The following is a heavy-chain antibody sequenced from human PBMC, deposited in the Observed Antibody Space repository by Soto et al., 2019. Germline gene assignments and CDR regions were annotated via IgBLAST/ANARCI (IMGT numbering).Heavy chain of an antibody. CDR3: ASQLRPPDMLYGYRYYYYGMDV. CDR1: GFTFSSYG. D-gene: IGHD5-18*01. V-gene: IGHV3-33*01. CDR2: IWYDGSNK. Sequence: QVQLVESGGGVVQPGRSLRLSCATSGFTFSSYGMHWVRQAPGKGLEWVAVIWYDGSNKYYADSVKGRFTISRDNSKNTRYLQMNSLRAEDTAVYYCASQLRPPDMLYGYRYYYYGMDVWGQGTTVTVSS. J-gene: IGHJ6*02.